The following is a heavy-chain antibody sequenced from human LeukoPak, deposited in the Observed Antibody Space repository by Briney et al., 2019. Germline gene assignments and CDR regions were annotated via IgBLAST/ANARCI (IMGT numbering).Heavy chain of an antibody. CDR1: GFQFNTYW. Sequence: PGGSLRLSCAGSGFQFNTYWISWIRQAPGKGLQWLGNIKEDGSETYYVGSLKGRLTISRDNAKNSSFLEMSSLGVEDTAVNYCARDVGRFCTRGSCFSDAWGQGTLVTVSS. J-gene: IGHJ5*02. CDR2: IKEDGSET. V-gene: IGHV3-7*05. D-gene: IGHD2-15*01. CDR3: ARDVGRFCTRGSCFSDA.